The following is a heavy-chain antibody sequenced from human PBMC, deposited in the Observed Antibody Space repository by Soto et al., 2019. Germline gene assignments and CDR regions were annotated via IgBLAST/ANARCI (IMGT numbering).Heavy chain of an antibody. CDR3: ARAPKVSGLSQTRPDF. CDR1: SGSFSGYY. J-gene: IGHJ4*02. CDR2: ISQSGNT. V-gene: IGHV4-34*01. Sequence: PSETLSLTCSIYSGSFSGYYWSWIRQPPGKGLEWIGEISQSGNTNYSPSLKSRVSISIDTSKKQFSLNLASVSAADTAVYYCARAPKVSGLSQTRPDFWGQGTLVTVSS. D-gene: IGHD6-25*01.